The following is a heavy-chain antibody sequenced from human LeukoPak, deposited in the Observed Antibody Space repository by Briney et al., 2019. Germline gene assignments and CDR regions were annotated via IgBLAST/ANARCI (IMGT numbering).Heavy chain of an antibody. CDR3: ARALRGLRLGELPDYSDY. J-gene: IGHJ4*02. V-gene: IGHV3-21*01. D-gene: IGHD3-16*01. CDR1: GFTFSSYS. CDR2: ISSSSSYI. Sequence: GGSLRLSCAASGFTFSSYSMNWVRQAPGKGLEWVSSISSSSSYIYYADSVKGRFTISRDNAKNSLYLQMNSLRAEDTAVYYCARALRGLRLGELPDYSDYWGQGTLVTVSS.